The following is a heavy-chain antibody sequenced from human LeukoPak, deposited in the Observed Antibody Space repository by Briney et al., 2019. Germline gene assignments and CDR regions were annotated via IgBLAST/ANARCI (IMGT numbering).Heavy chain of an antibody. CDR2: IHHSAGT. CDR1: GYSISSGYY. J-gene: IGHJ5*02. Sequence: SEALSLTCALSGYSISSGYYWGWIRQPPGKGLEWIGSIHHSAGTYYNPSLKSRLTISVDTSKNQFSLKLTSVTAADTAMYYCARYGHWFDPWGQGTLVTVSS. CDR3: ARYGHWFDP. V-gene: IGHV4-38-2*01. D-gene: IGHD3-10*01.